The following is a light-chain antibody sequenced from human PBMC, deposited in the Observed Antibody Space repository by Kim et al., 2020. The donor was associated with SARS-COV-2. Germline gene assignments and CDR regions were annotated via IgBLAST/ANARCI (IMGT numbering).Light chain of an antibody. CDR1: SSDVGGYNF. Sequence: GPSIATSCTGTSSDVGGYNFVSWYQQHPGKAPKLMIYEVSKRPSGVSNRFSGSKSGNTASLTISGLQAEDEADYYCNSYASSTTWVFGGGTKLTVL. CDR3: NSYASSTTWV. CDR2: EVS. V-gene: IGLV2-14*01. J-gene: IGLJ3*02.